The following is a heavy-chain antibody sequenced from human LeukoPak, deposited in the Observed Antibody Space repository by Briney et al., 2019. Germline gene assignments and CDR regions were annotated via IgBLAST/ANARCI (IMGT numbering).Heavy chain of an antibody. V-gene: IGHV3-23*01. CDR3: AKEVYGSGSYYKDYFDY. J-gene: IGHJ4*02. CDR2: ISSSGGST. Sequence: GGSLRLSCAASGFTFSSDAMSWVRQAPGKGLEWVSSISSSGGSTYYAASVKGRFTISRDNSKNTLYLRMDSVRAEDTAVYYCAKEVYGSGSYYKDYFDYWGQGTLVTVSS. D-gene: IGHD3-10*01. CDR1: GFTFSSDA.